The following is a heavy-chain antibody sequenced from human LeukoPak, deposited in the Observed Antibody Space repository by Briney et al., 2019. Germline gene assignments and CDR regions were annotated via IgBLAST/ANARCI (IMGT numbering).Heavy chain of an antibody. CDR1: GGTFSSYA. D-gene: IGHD6-6*01. CDR2: IIPISGTT. J-gene: IGHJ6*03. V-gene: IGHV1-69*13. Sequence: GASVKVSCKTSGGTFSSYAISWVRQAPGQGLEWMGGIIPISGTTNNAQKFQGRVTITADESTSTAYMELSSLRSGDTAVYYCASMSIAARRDYYYYYMDVWGKGTTVTVSS. CDR3: ASMSIAARRDYYYYYMDV.